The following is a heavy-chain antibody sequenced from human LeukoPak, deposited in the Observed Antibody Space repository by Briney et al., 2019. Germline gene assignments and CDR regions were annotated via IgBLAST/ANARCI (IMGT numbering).Heavy chain of an antibody. CDR2: ISWNSGSI. CDR1: GFTLDDYA. Sequence: PGRSLRLSCAASGFTLDDYAMHWVRQAPGKGLEWVSGISWNSGSIGYADSVKGRFTISRDNAKSSLYLQMNSLRAEDTALYYCAKVTFGGVIAPFDYWGQGTLVTVSS. D-gene: IGHD3-16*02. CDR3: AKVTFGGVIAPFDY. J-gene: IGHJ4*02. V-gene: IGHV3-9*01.